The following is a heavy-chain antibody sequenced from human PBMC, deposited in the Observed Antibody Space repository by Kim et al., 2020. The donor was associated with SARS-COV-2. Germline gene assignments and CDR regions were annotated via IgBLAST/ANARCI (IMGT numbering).Heavy chain of an antibody. Sequence: DKKYVDSVKGRFTIARNNAQNLLYLQMNSLRVEDMAIYYCARDSGRGFDLWGRGTLVTVSS. J-gene: IGHJ2*01. CDR3: ARDSGRGFDL. V-gene: IGHV3-7*04. CDR2: DK. D-gene: IGHD5-12*01.